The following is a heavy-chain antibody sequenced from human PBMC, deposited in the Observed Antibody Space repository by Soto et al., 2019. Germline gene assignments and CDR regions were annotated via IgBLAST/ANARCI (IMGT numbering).Heavy chain of an antibody. J-gene: IGHJ4*02. V-gene: IGHV1-69*13. CDR2: IIPIFGTA. Sequence: GASVKVSCKASGGTFSSYATSWVRQAPGQGLEWMGGIIPIFGTANYAQKFQGRVTITADESTSTAYMELSSLRSEDTAVYYCAREVLLRGFDYWGQGTLVTVSS. CDR3: AREVLLRGFDY. CDR1: GGTFSSYA. D-gene: IGHD2-15*01.